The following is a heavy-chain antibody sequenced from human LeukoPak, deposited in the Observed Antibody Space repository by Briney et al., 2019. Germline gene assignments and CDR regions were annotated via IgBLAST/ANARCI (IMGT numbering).Heavy chain of an antibody. V-gene: IGHV1-58*01. Sequence: SVKVSCKASGFTFTSSAVQWVRQARGQRREGRGWIVVGSGNTNYAQKSKETVTITRDMSTSTAYMELSSLRSEDTAVYYCAAEPLLLWFGELLAWGQGTLVTVSS. J-gene: IGHJ5*02. CDR1: GFTFTSSA. D-gene: IGHD3-10*01. CDR3: AAEPLLLWFGELLA. CDR2: IVVGSGNT.